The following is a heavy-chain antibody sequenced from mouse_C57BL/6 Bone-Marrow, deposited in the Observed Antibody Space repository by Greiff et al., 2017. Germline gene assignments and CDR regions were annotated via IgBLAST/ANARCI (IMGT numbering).Heavy chain of an antibody. CDR2: IYPRDGST. CDR1: GYTFTDHT. D-gene: IGHD1-1*01. J-gene: IGHJ2*01. CDR3: ARWGYGSSYYFDY. V-gene: IGHV1-78*01. Sequence: VMLVESDAELVKPGASVKISCKVSGYTFTDHTIHWMKQRPEQGLEWIGYIYPRDGSTKYNEKFKGKATLTADKSSSTAYMQLNSLTSEDSAVYFCARWGYGSSYYFDYWGQGTTLTVSS.